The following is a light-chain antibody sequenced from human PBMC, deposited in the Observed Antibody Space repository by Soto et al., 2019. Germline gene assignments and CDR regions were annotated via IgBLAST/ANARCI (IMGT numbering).Light chain of an antibody. J-gene: IGKJ1*01. Sequence: DIQMTQSPSTLSASVGDRVTSTCRASQSISSRLAWYQQKPGKAPKLLIYKASTLESGVPSRFSGSGSETEFTLTISNLQPDDFATFYCQQYITYPRTFGQGTKVEIK. CDR3: QQYITYPRT. V-gene: IGKV1-5*03. CDR1: QSISSR. CDR2: KAS.